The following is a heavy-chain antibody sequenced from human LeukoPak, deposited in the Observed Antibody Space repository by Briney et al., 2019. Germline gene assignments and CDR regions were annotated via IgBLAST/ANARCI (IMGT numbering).Heavy chain of an antibody. J-gene: IGHJ5*02. CDR3: ARVPCSSSSCYTHRGGWFDP. V-gene: IGHV4-39*07. D-gene: IGHD2-2*02. CDR2: IYYSGST. CDR1: GGSISSSGYY. Sequence: SETLSLTCTVSGGSISSSGYYWGWIRQPPGKGLEWIGSIYYSGSTYYNPSLKSRVTISVDTSKNQFSLKLSSVTAADTAVHYCARVPCSSSSCYTHRGGWFDPWGQGTLVTVSS.